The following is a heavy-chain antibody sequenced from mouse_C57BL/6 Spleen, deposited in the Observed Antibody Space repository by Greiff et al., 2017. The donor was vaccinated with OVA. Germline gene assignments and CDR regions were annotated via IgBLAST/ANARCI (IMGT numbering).Heavy chain of an antibody. CDR2: IWRGGST. CDR1: GFSLTSYG. D-gene: IGHD2-2*01. CDR3: AHYGYDGEAYAMDY. J-gene: IGHJ4*01. Sequence: VQLQQSGPGLVQPSQSLSITCTVSGFSLTSYGVHWVRQSPGKGLEWLGVIWRGGSTDYNAAFMSRLSITKDNSKSQVFFKMNSLQADDTAIYYCAHYGYDGEAYAMDYWGQGTSVTVSS. V-gene: IGHV2-5*01.